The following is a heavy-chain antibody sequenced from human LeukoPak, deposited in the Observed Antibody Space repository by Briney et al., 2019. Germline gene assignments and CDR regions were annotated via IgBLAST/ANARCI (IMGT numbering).Heavy chain of an antibody. CDR3: AGHIWSQIYYYMDV. Sequence: PSQTLSLTCTVSGGSISSGSYYWSWIRQPAGKGLEWIGRIYTSGSTNYNPSLKSRVTISVDTSKNQFSLKLSSVTAADTAVYYCAGHIWSQIYYYMDVWGKGTTVTVSS. CDR1: GGSISSGSYY. J-gene: IGHJ6*03. CDR2: IYTSGST. V-gene: IGHV4-61*02. D-gene: IGHD3-3*02.